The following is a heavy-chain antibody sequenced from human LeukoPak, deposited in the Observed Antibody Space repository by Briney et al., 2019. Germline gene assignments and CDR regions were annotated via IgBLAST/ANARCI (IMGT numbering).Heavy chain of an antibody. V-gene: IGHV3-23*01. J-gene: IGHJ4*02. D-gene: IGHD3-10*01. CDR1: GFTLSNHG. CDR2: ISPSGDIT. Sequence: GGSLRLSCAASGFTLSNHGMNWVRHAPGKGLEWGSGISPSGDITYYADSVKGRFTISRDNSKNTLYLEVISLTAEDTAVYYCAKDDAWLRFGEWSQGTLVTVSS. CDR3: AKDDAWLRFGE.